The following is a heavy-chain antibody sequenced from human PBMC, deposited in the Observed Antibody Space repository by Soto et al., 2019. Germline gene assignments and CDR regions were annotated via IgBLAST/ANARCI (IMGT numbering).Heavy chain of an antibody. CDR2: IFYSGNS. CDR3: ARLSSLYYNSDYGGYYFDY. Sequence: QVQLQESGPGLVKPSQTLSLTCTVSGGSIRGGDYYWSWIRQHPGKGLEWIGYIFYSGNSFYNPFLKRGVTISGGKSKKPFSRAPDSVDGADTAIYYCARLSSLYYNSDYGGYYFDYWGQGTLVSVSS. J-gene: IGHJ4*02. D-gene: IGHD3-10*01. CDR1: GGSIRGGDYY. V-gene: IGHV4-31*03.